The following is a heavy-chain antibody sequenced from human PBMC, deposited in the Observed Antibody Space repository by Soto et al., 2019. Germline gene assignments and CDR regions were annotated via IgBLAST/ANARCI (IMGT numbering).Heavy chain of an antibody. CDR2: TYHSGNP. CDR3: ARETYGDYVGYFDPWAQGAFDI. V-gene: IGHV4-30-2*01. Sequence: SETLSLTCTVSGDTINSGDYYWSWIRQPPGKGLEWIGHTYHSGNPYYNPSLKSRVIISVDRSKNQFSLKVSSVTAADTAVYYCARETYGDYVGYFDPWAQGAFDIWGQGTMVTLSS. J-gene: IGHJ3*02. D-gene: IGHD4-17*01. CDR1: GDTINSGDYY.